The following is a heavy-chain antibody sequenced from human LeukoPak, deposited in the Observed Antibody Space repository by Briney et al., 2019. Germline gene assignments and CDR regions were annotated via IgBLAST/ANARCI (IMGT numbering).Heavy chain of an antibody. CDR1: GFTFSSYA. V-gene: IGHV3-30*18. J-gene: IGHJ4*02. D-gene: IGHD1-26*01. Sequence: GGSLRLSCAASGFTFSSYAMHWVRQAPGKGLEWVAVISYDGSNKYYADSVKGRFTISRDNSKNTLYLQMNSLRAEDTAVYYCAKRMGDPPDFDYWGQGTLVTVSS. CDR3: AKRMGDPPDFDY. CDR2: ISYDGSNK.